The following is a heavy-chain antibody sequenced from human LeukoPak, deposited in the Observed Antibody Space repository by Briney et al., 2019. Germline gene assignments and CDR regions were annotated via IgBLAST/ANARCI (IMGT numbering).Heavy chain of an antibody. D-gene: IGHD3-10*01. J-gene: IGHJ4*02. CDR2: INHSGST. CDR3: ARDQFTSFDY. CDR1: GGSFSGSY. V-gene: IGHV4-34*01. Sequence: SETLSLTCGVYGGSFSGSYWSWIRQPPGKGLEWIGEINHSGSTNYNPSLKSRVTISVDTSKNQFSLKLSSVTAADTAVYYCARDQFTSFDYWGRGTLVTVSS.